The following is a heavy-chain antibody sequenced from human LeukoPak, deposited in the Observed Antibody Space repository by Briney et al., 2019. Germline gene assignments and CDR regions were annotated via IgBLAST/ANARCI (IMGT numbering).Heavy chain of an antibody. CDR1: GFTFSGYG. J-gene: IGHJ4*02. Sequence: GGSLRLSCAASGFTFSGYGMHWVRQAPGKGLEWVAVIWYDGSNKYYADSVKGRFTISRDNSKNTLYLQMNSLTAEDTTVYYCARDVSPYYGASGSPVDYWGQGTLVTVSS. CDR2: IWYDGSNK. CDR3: ARDVSPYYGASGSPVDY. D-gene: IGHD3-10*01. V-gene: IGHV3-33*01.